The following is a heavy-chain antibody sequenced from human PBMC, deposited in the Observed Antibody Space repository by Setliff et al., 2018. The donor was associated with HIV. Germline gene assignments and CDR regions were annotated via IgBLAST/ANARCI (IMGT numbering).Heavy chain of an antibody. Sequence: PSETLSLTCTVSGGSISSYYWSWVRQPPGKGLEWIGYIYYSGHPFYNPSLRSRVTISLDTSKNQFSLKLSSVTAADTAVYYCARGFDYAQRPPLYYFDYWGQGTLVTVSS. CDR1: GGSISSYY. J-gene: IGHJ4*02. V-gene: IGHV4-59*12. D-gene: IGHD2-2*01. CDR3: ARGFDYAQRPPLYYFDY. CDR2: IYYSGHP.